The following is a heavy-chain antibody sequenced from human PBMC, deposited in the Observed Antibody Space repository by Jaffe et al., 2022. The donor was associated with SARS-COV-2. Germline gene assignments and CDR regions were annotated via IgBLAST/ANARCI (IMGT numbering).Heavy chain of an antibody. CDR2: IYYSGST. CDR3: ARQIVVAVAGKLYPFDY. Sequence: QLQLQESGPGLVKPSETLSLTCTVSGGSISSSSYYWGWIRQPPGKGLEWIGSIYYSGSTYYNPSLKSRVTISVDTSKNQFSLKLSSVTAADTAVYYCARQIVVAVAGKLYPFDYWGQGTLVTVSS. J-gene: IGHJ4*02. CDR1: GGSISSSSYY. V-gene: IGHV4-39*01. D-gene: IGHD6-19*01.